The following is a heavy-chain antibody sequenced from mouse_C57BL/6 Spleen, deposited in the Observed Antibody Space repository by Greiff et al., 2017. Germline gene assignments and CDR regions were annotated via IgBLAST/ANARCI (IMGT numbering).Heavy chain of an antibody. CDR2: INPNNGGT. D-gene: IGHD3-2*02. J-gene: IGHJ3*01. Sequence: EVQLQQSGPELVKPGASVKISCKASGYTFTDYYMNWVKQSHGKSLEWIGDINPNNGGTSYNQKFKGKATLTVDKPSSTAYMERRSLTSEDSAVYDCAREDSSGSWFAYWGQGTLVTVSA. V-gene: IGHV1-26*01. CDR3: AREDSSGSWFAY. CDR1: GYTFTDYY.